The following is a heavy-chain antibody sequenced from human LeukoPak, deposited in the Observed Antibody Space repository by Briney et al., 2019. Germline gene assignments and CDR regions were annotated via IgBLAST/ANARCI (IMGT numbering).Heavy chain of an antibody. Sequence: GGSLRLSCAASGFTFSGYAMHWVRQAPGKGLEWVAVISYDGSNKYYADSVKGRFTISRDNSKNTLYLQMNSLRAEDTAVYYCARQKAHSSGWYDLLDPWGQGTLVTVSS. J-gene: IGHJ5*02. CDR1: GFTFSGYA. CDR2: ISYDGSNK. D-gene: IGHD6-19*01. CDR3: ARQKAHSSGWYDLLDP. V-gene: IGHV3-30-3*01.